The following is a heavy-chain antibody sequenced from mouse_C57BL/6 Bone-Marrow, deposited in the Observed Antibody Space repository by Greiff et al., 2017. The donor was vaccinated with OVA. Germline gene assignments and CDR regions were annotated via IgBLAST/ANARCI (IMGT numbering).Heavy chain of an antibody. J-gene: IGHJ4*01. CDR1: GYTFTDYY. V-gene: IGHV1-76*01. CDR3: AIYYGSRYYAMDY. CDR2: IYPGSGNT. Sequence: QVQLKESGAELVRPGASVKLSCKASGYTFTDYYINWVKQRPGQGLEWIARIYPGSGNTYYNEKFKGKATLTAEKSSSTAYMQLSSLTYEDSAVYFCAIYYGSRYYAMDYWGQGTSVTVSS. D-gene: IGHD1-1*01.